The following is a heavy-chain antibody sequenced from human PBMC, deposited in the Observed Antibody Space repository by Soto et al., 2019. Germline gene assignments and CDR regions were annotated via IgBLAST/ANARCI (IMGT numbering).Heavy chain of an antibody. CDR1: GFTVSSNY. Sequence: EVQLVESGGGLIQPGESLRLSCAASGFTVSSNYMSWVRQAPGKGLEWVSVIYSGGTSYYADSVKGGFTISRDNSKNTLYLQMNSLRAEDTAVYYCAYSESGYSYGLRIWGQGTLVTVSS. J-gene: IGHJ4*02. CDR3: AYSESGYSYGLRI. CDR2: IYSGGTS. V-gene: IGHV3-53*01. D-gene: IGHD5-18*01.